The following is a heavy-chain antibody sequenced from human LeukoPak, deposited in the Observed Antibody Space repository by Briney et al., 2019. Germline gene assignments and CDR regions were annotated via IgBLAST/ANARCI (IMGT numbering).Heavy chain of an antibody. J-gene: IGHJ5*02. V-gene: IGHV4-61*02. CDR1: GGSISSGSYY. D-gene: IGHD6-13*01. CDR2: IYTSGST. CDR3: ARDAGGYGIDP. Sequence: PSETLSLTCTVSGGSISSGSYYWSWIRQPAGKGLEWIGRIYTSGSTNYNPSLKSRVTISVDTSKNQFSLKLSSATAADTAVYYCARDAGGYGIDPWGQGTLVTVSS.